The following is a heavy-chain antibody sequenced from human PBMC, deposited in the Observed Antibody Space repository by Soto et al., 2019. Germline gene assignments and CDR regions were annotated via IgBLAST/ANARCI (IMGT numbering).Heavy chain of an antibody. D-gene: IGHD3-10*01. CDR1: GFTFSSYS. Sequence: GGSLRLSCAASGFTFSSYSMNWVRQAPGKGLEWVSYISSSSSTIYYADSAKGRFTISRDNAKNSLYLQMNSLRAEDTAVYYCARYYYGSGSYPIGTIDYWGQGTLVTVSS. CDR3: ARYYYGSGSYPIGTIDY. V-gene: IGHV3-48*01. CDR2: ISSSSSTI. J-gene: IGHJ4*02.